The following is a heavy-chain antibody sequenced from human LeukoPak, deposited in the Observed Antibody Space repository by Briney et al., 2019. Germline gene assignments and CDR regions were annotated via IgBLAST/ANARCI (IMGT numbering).Heavy chain of an antibody. Sequence: GGSLRLSCVASGFTFNKHHMDWVRQAPGKGLEWVSSISSSSVYTHYADSVKGRFTISRDNGKNSLYLQMHSLRAEDTALYYCARDALRDDAFDIWGQGTLVTVSS. CDR2: ISSSSVYT. J-gene: IGHJ3*02. V-gene: IGHV3-21*04. CDR3: ARDALRDDAFDI. CDR1: GFTFNKHH.